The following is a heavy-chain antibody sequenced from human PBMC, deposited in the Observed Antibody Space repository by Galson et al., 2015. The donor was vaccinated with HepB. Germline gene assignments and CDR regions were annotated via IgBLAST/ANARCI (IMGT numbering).Heavy chain of an antibody. V-gene: IGHV3-30-3*01. CDR3: ARDATRYGSGSYANWFDP. J-gene: IGHJ5*02. CDR2: ISYDGSSK. CDR1: GFTFSSYA. D-gene: IGHD3-10*01. Sequence: SLRLSCAASGFTFSSYAMHWVRQAPGKGLEWVAVISYDGSSKYYADSVKGRFTISRDNSKNTLYLQMNSLRAEDTAVYYCARDATRYGSGSYANWFDPWGQGTLVTVSS.